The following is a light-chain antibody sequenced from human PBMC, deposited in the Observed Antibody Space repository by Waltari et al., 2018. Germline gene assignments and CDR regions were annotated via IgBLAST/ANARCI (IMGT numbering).Light chain of an antibody. CDR2: WAS. Sequence: DIVMTQSPDSLPVSLGERATLTCKSSQRLFYSSNNRDYLAWYQQKPGQPPKLLFYWASTRESGVADPFGVSGSGTEFTLTISSLQAEDVAVYYCQQYYGAPQHTFGQGTRLEIK. V-gene: IGKV4-1*01. CDR3: QQYYGAPQHT. J-gene: IGKJ2*01. CDR1: QRLFYSSNNRDY.